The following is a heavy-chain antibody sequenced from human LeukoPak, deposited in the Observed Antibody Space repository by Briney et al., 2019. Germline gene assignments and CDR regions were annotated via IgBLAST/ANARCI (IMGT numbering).Heavy chain of an antibody. CDR1: GGSIRSRSYY. V-gene: IGHV4-39*07. J-gene: IGHJ3*02. CDR2: IYYNGNT. Sequence: PSETLSLTCTVSGGSIRSRSYYWGWIRQPPGKGLEWIGSIYYNGNTYYNPSLKSRVTISVDTSKNQFSLKLSSVTAADTAVYYCAREEVWVATIYPFDIWGQGTMVTVSS. CDR3: AREEVWVATIYPFDI. D-gene: IGHD5-12*01.